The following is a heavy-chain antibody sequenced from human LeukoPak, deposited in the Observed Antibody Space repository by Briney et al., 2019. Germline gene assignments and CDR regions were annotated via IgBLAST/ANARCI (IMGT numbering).Heavy chain of an antibody. CDR2: ISGSGGST. Sequence: GGSLRLSCAASGFTVSRNYMSWVRQAPGKGLEWVSAISGSGGSTYYADSVKGRFTISRDNSKNTLYLQMNSLRAEDTAVYYCAPYDSSGTFDYWGQGTLVTVSS. CDR1: GFTVSRNY. V-gene: IGHV3-23*01. J-gene: IGHJ4*02. CDR3: APYDSSGTFDY. D-gene: IGHD3-22*01.